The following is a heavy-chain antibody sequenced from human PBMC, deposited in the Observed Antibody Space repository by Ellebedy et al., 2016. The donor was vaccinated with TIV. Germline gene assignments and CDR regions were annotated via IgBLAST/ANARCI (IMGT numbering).Heavy chain of an antibody. Sequence: GGSLRLXXAASGFTFRNDWMHWVRQAPGKGLVWVSRMNSDGSSTNYADSVKGRFTISRDNATNTLYLQMHSLRAEDTAVYYCVRARPYCGGDCFSFGNWGQGSLVTVSS. CDR2: MNSDGSST. V-gene: IGHV3-74*01. D-gene: IGHD2-21*02. CDR3: VRARPYCGGDCFSFGN. CDR1: GFTFRNDW. J-gene: IGHJ4*02.